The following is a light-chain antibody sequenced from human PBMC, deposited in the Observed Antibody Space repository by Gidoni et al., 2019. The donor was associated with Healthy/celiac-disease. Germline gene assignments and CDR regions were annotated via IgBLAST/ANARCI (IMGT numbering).Light chain of an antibody. CDR2: GAS. CDR3: QQYGSSPFT. V-gene: IGKV3-20*01. Sequence: EIVLTQSPGTLSMSPGERATLSCSASQSVSRSYLAWYQQKPGQAPRLLIYGASSRAAGIPDRFSGSGSGTDFTLTIIRLGPEDFAVYYCQQYGSSPFTFGPGTKVEIK. J-gene: IGKJ3*01. CDR1: QSVSRSY.